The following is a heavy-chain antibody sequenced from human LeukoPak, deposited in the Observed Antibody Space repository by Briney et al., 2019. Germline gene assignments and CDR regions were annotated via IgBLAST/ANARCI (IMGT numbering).Heavy chain of an antibody. CDR3: ARIPGRYCSSPSCCNEVY. Sequence: SGPVLVKPTETLTLTCTVSGFSLNNVRMGVSWIRQPPGKALEWLAHMFSNDETSYSTSLKSRLTISKDTFKSQVVLTMTNVDPVDTATCYCARIPGRYCSSPSCCNEVYWGQGTLVTVSS. CDR2: MFSNDET. D-gene: IGHD2-2*01. V-gene: IGHV2-26*01. CDR1: GFSLNNVRMG. J-gene: IGHJ4*02.